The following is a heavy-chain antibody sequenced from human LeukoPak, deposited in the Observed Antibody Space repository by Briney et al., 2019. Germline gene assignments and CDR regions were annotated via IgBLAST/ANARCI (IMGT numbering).Heavy chain of an antibody. CDR2: INPTGGST. Sequence: PQASVKVSCKASGGTFSSYAISWVRQAPGQGLEWMGLINPTGGSTGYAQKFQGRVTMARDMSTSTDYMELSSLRSEDTAIYYCARDNSVGDNAWWFDPWGQGTLVTVSS. CDR3: ARDNSVGDNAWWFDP. CDR1: GGTFSSYA. D-gene: IGHD1-26*01. J-gene: IGHJ5*02. V-gene: IGHV1-46*01.